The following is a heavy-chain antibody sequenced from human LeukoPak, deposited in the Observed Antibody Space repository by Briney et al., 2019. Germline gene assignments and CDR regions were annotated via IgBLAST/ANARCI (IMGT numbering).Heavy chain of an antibody. D-gene: IGHD3-22*01. J-gene: IGHJ4*02. CDR1: GYSISSGYY. CDR3: AATFYDSSGYYLDY. Sequence: KPSETPSLTCAVSGYSISSGYYWGWIRQPPGKGLEWIGSIYHSGSTFYNPSLKSRVTMSIDTSKNQFSLKLSSVTAADTAVYYCAATFYDSSGYYLDYWGQGTLVTVSS. V-gene: IGHV4-38-2*01. CDR2: IYHSGST.